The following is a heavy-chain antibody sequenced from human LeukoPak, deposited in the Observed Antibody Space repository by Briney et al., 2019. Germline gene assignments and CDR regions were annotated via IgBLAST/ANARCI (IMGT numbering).Heavy chain of an antibody. CDR2: IIPIFGTA. D-gene: IGHD3-22*01. Sequence: GASVTVSCKASGGTFSSYAISWVRQAPGQGLEWMGGIIPIFGTANYAQKFQGRVTITADESTSTAYMELSSLRSEDTAVYYCARDGSSGYFDYWGQGTLVTVSS. CDR3: ARDGSSGYFDY. V-gene: IGHV1-69*13. J-gene: IGHJ4*02. CDR1: GGTFSSYA.